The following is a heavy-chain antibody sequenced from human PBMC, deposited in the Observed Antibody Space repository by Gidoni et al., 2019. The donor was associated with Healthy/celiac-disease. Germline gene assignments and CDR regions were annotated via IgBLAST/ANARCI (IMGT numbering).Heavy chain of an antibody. CDR3: ARGDAFGI. V-gene: IGHV3-64*02. Sequence: EVQIVEPGDGLVKTVGSLRPPCAASGFTFSRYAMHWVRQASGKGLEYVSAISSNGGGTYYADSGKCRFTISRDNSNDTLYLQMCSLGAEDMAVYYCARGDAFGILGQGTMVTVSS. J-gene: IGHJ3*02. CDR1: GFTFSRYA. CDR2: ISSNGGGT.